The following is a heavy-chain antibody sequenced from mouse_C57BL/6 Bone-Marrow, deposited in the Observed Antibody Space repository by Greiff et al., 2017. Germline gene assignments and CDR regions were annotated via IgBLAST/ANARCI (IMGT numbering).Heavy chain of an antibody. CDR2: IDPENGDT. Sequence: VQLQQSGAELVRPGASVKLSCTASGFNIKDDYMHWVKQRPEQGLEWIGWIDPENGDTEYASKFQGKATITADTSSNTAYLQLRSLTSEDTAVYYCTTPKIYYDYDGGAWFAYWGQGTLVTVSA. CDR3: TTPKIYYDYDGGAWFAY. CDR1: GFNIKDDY. D-gene: IGHD2-4*01. J-gene: IGHJ3*01. V-gene: IGHV14-4*01.